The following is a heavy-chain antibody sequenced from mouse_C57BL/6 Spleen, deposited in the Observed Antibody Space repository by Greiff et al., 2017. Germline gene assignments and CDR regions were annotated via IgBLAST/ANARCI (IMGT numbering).Heavy chain of an antibody. CDR1: GFTFSDYG. D-gene: IGHD1-1*01. CDR2: ISSGSSTI. Sequence: EVHLVESGGGLVKPGGSLKLSCAASGFTFSDYGMHWVRQAPEKGLEWVAYISSGSSTIYYADTVKGRFTISRDNAKNTLFLQMTSLRSEDTAMYYCARPDYYALDYWGQGTTLTVSS. V-gene: IGHV5-17*01. CDR3: ARPDYYALDY. J-gene: IGHJ2*01.